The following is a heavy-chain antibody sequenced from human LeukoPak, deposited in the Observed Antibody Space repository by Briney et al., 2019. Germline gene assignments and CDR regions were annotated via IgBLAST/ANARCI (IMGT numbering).Heavy chain of an antibody. D-gene: IGHD2-2*01. J-gene: IGHJ4*02. Sequence: SETLSLTCTVSGGSISSYYWSWIRQPPGEGLEWIGYIYYSGSTNYIPSLKSRFTISVDTSKNQFSLRLSSVTAADPALYYCATDCSSSSCYDYWRQGTVVTVSS. CDR3: ATDCSSSSCYDY. V-gene: IGHV4-59*01. CDR1: GGSISSYY. CDR2: IYYSGST.